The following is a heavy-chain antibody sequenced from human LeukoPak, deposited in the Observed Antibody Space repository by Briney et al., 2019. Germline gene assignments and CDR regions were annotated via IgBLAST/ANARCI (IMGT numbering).Heavy chain of an antibody. CDR2: ISWNSGNI. D-gene: IGHD3-22*01. Sequence: PGGSLRLSCVASGFTFDDYVMHWVRQVPGKGLEWVSGISWNSGNIGYGDSVKGRFTVSRDNAKNSLYLQMNGLRTEDTALYYCAGGYYRYWGQGTLVTVSP. V-gene: IGHV3-9*01. J-gene: IGHJ4*02. CDR1: GFTFDDYV. CDR3: AGGYYRY.